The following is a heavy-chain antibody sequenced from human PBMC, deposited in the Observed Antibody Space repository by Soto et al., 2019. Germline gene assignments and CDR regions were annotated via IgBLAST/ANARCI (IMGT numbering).Heavy chain of an antibody. Sequence: QVQLQESGPGLVKPSGTLSLTCAVSGGSISSSNWWSWVRQPPGKGLEWIGEIYHSGSTNYNPSLKSRFTTSVDKSKNQFSLKLSSVTAADTAVYYCARDISTKYYYYGMDVWGQGTTVTVSS. D-gene: IGHD6-13*01. J-gene: IGHJ6*02. CDR3: ARDISTKYYYYGMDV. V-gene: IGHV4-4*02. CDR1: GGSISSSNW. CDR2: IYHSGST.